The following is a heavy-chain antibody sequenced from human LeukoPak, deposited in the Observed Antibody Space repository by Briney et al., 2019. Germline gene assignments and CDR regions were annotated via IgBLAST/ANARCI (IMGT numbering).Heavy chain of an antibody. Sequence: PGGSLRLSCVTSRFTFSNFRMIWLRQAPGEGLVWGANINEDGSEKNYVDSVKGRFTISRDNAKNSLFLQMNSLRADDTAVYYCVRDRSTTTWTRFGSWGKGTMVTVSS. CDR2: INEDGSEK. CDR1: RFTFSNFR. D-gene: IGHD1-1*01. J-gene: IGHJ4*02. CDR3: VRDRSTTTWTRFGS. V-gene: IGHV3-7*01.